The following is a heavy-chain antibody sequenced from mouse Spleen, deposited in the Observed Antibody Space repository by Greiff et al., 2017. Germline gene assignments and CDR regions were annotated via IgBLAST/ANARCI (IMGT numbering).Heavy chain of an antibody. Sequence: QVQLQQPGAELVKPGASVKLSCKASGYTFTSYWMQWVKQRPGQGLEWIGEIDPSDSYTNYNQKFKGKATLTVDTSSSTAYMQLSSLTSEDSAVYYCARGRKAIYYDYDEAYWGQGTLVAVSA. CDR2: IDPSDSYT. J-gene: IGHJ3*01. CDR3: ARGRKAIYYDYDEAY. V-gene: IGHV1-50*01. CDR1: GYTFTSYW. D-gene: IGHD2-4*01.